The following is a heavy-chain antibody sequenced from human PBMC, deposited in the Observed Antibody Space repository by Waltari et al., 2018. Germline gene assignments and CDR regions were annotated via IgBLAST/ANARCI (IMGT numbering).Heavy chain of an antibody. CDR1: GFTFSSYA. J-gene: IGHJ6*03. D-gene: IGHD2-15*01. V-gene: IGHV3-23*03. CDR2: IYSGGSST. Sequence: EVQLLESGGGLVQPGGSLRLSCAASGFTFSSYAMSWVRQAPGKGLEWVSVIYSGGSSTYDADSVKGRFTISRDNSKNTLYLQMNSLRAEDTAVYYCAKGERDCSGGSCYFYYYYYYMDVWGKGTTVTVSS. CDR3: AKGERDCSGGSCYFYYYYYYMDV.